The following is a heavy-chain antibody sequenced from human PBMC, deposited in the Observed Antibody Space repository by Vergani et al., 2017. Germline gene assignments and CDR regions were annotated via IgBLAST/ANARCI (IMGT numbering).Heavy chain of an antibody. CDR1: GYTFTGYY. V-gene: IGHV1-2*04. Sequence: QVQLVQSGAEVKKPGASVKVSCKASGYTFTGYYMHWVRQATGQGLEWMGWINPNSGGTNYAQKFQGWVTMTRDTSISTAYMGLSRRGPDDTAGYYCARVGVVGATTDWFDPWGQGTLVTVSS. J-gene: IGHJ5*02. CDR3: ARVGVVGATTDWFDP. CDR2: INPNSGGT. D-gene: IGHD1-26*01.